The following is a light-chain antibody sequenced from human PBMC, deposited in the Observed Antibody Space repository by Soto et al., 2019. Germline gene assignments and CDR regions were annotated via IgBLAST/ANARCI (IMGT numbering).Light chain of an antibody. J-gene: IGLJ1*01. Sequence: QSVLTQPASVSGSPGQSIAISCTGTSSDVGGYNYVSWYQQHPGKAPKLMIFDVSNRPSGVSNRFSGSKSGDTASLTISGLQAEDEADYYCESWTTGSTYVFGTGTKLTVL. V-gene: IGLV2-14*01. CDR1: SSDVGGYNY. CDR3: ESWTTGSTYV. CDR2: DVS.